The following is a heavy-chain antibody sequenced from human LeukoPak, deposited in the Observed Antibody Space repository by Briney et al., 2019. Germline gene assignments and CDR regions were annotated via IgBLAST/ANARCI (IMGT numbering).Heavy chain of an antibody. D-gene: IGHD6-19*01. V-gene: IGHV4-59*13. J-gene: IGHJ1*01. Sequence: SQTLSLTCTVSGGSISSYYWSWIWHPPAKGRGLMGYIYYSGSTNNNPTLKSRVTISVDASKNQFSLKLSSVTAADTAVYYCSRGVGSSGPLPTEYFQHWGQGTLVTVSS. CDR1: GGSISSYY. CDR2: IYYSGST. CDR3: SRGVGSSGPLPTEYFQH.